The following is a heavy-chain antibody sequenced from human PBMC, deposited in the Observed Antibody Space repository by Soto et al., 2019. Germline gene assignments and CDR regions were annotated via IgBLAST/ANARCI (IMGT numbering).Heavy chain of an antibody. Sequence: QVQLQESGPGLVKPSQTLSLTCTVSGGSISSGGYYWNWIRQHPVKGLEWIGYIYHSGKSYYNPSLQSPVTIPRATSTNPFSLNLRSVTAAATAVYSCARAGLGSYTSSWYWFDPWGQGTLVTVSS. CDR2: IYHSGKS. J-gene: IGHJ5*02. CDR1: GGSISSGGYY. CDR3: ARAGLGSYTSSWYWFDP. D-gene: IGHD6-13*01. V-gene: IGHV4-31*01.